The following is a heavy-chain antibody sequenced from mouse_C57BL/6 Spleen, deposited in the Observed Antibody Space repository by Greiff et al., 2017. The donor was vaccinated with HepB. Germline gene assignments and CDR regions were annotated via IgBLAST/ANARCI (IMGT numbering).Heavy chain of an antibody. V-gene: IGHV5-4*03. Sequence: EVKLQESGGGLVKPGGSLKLSCAASGFTFSSYAMSWVRQTPEKRLEWVATISDGGSYTYYPDNVKGRFTISRDNAKNNLYLQMSHLKSEDTAVYYCARPIYDGYYFDYWGQGTTLTVSS. CDR1: GFTFSSYA. CDR2: ISDGGSYT. J-gene: IGHJ2*01. CDR3: ARPIYDGYYFDY. D-gene: IGHD2-3*01.